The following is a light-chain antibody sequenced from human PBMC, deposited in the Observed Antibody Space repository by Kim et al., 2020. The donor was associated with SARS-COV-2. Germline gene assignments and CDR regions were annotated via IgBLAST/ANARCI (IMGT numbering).Light chain of an antibody. V-gene: IGKV3-20*01. CDR1: QSVSGSY. J-gene: IGKJ5*01. CDR2: GVS. CDR3: QQYARAPDT. Sequence: EIVLTQSPGTLSLSPGERATLSCRASQSVSGSYLAWYQQKPGQAPRLFIYGVSRRATGIPDRFSGSGSGTDFTLTINRLEPEDFAMYYCQQYARAPDTFGQGTRREIK.